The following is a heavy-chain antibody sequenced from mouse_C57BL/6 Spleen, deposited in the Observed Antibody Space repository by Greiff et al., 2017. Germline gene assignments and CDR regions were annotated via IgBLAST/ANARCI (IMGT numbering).Heavy chain of an antibody. J-gene: IGHJ2*01. Sequence: EVKLVESGGDLVKPGGSLKLSCAASGFTFSSYGMSWVRQTPDKRLEWVATISSGGSYTYYPDSVKGRFTISRDNAKNSLYLQISSLKSEDTAMYYCSIWPFDYWGQGTTLTVSS. CDR2: ISSGGSYT. CDR1: GFTFSSYG. V-gene: IGHV5-6*01. CDR3: SIWPFDY. D-gene: IGHD1-1*02.